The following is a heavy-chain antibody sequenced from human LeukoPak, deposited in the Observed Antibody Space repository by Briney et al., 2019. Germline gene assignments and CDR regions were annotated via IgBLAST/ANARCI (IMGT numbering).Heavy chain of an antibody. V-gene: IGHV4-59*01. J-gene: IGHJ4*02. Sequence: SETLSLTCTVSGGSISSYYWSWIRQPPGKGLEWIGYIYYSGGTNYNPSLKSRVTILVDTSKNQFSLKLSSVTAADTAVYYCARGGSWNGDFDYWGQGTLVTVSS. CDR1: GGSISSYY. CDR3: ARGGSWNGDFDY. CDR2: IYYSGGT. D-gene: IGHD1-26*01.